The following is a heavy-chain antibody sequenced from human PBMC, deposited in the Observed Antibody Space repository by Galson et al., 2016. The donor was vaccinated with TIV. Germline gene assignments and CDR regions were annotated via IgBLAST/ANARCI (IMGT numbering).Heavy chain of an antibody. J-gene: IGHJ3*01. Sequence: RLSCAFSGFNFNADWMSWVRQAPGEGLEWLANIKEDGTVKYYVGSVEGRFTVSRDNAEKSLSLQMNTLRAEDTAVYYCARTGANTLYSGGYGDDDGFDFWGQGTMVTVSS. V-gene: IGHV3-7*01. D-gene: IGHD1-26*01. CDR3: ARTGANTLYSGGYGDDDGFDF. CDR1: GFNFNADW. CDR2: IKEDGTVK.